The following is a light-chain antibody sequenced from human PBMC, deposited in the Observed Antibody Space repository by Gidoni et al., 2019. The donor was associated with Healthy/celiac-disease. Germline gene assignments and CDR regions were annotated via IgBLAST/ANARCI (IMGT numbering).Light chain of an antibody. Sequence: EIVLTQSPATLSSSPGERATLSCRASQSVSSYLAWSQQKPGQATRLLIYDASNRATGIPARFSGSGSGTDFTLTISSLEPEDFAVYYCRQRSNWPPLTFGGGTKVEIK. CDR3: RQRSNWPPLT. V-gene: IGKV3-11*01. CDR2: DAS. J-gene: IGKJ4*01. CDR1: QSVSSY.